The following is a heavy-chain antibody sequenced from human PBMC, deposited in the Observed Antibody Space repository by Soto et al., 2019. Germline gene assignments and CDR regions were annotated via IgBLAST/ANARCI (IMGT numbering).Heavy chain of an antibody. CDR1: GFTFGDYA. Sequence: GVLRLSCTASGFTFGDYAMSWFRQAQGKGLEWVGFIRSKAYGGTTEYAASVKGRFTISRDDSKSIAYLQMNSLKTEDTAVYYCTRDLQYCSGGSCYPSYFDYWGQGTLVTVSS. V-gene: IGHV3-49*03. J-gene: IGHJ4*02. D-gene: IGHD2-15*01. CDR3: TRDLQYCSGGSCYPSYFDY. CDR2: IRSKAYGGTT.